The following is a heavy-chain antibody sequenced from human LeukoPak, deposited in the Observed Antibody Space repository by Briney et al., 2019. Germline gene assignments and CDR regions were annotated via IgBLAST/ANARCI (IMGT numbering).Heavy chain of an antibody. CDR3: ARGQFIAARYYFDY. CDR1: GYTFTGYY. CDR2: INPNSGGT. Sequence: ASVKVSRKASGYTFTGYYMHWVRQAPGQGLEWMGWINPNSGGTNYAQRFQGRVTMTRDTSISTAYMELSRLRSDDTAVYYCARGQFIAARYYFDYWGQGTLVTVSS. J-gene: IGHJ4*02. V-gene: IGHV1-2*02. D-gene: IGHD6-6*01.